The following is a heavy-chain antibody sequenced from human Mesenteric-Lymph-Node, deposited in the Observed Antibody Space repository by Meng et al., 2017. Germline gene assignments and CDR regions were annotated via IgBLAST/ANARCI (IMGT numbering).Heavy chain of an antibody. V-gene: IGHV3-11*04. CDR1: GFTFSDYY. D-gene: IGHD6-13*01. Sequence: GESLKISCAASGFTFSDYYMSWIRQAPGKGLEWVSYISSSGSTIYYADSVKGRFTISRDNAKNSLYLQMNSLRAEDTAVYYCARALAAAGYYYYYYGMDVWGQGTTVTVSS. CDR3: ARALAAAGYYYYYYGMDV. CDR2: ISSSGSTI. J-gene: IGHJ6*02.